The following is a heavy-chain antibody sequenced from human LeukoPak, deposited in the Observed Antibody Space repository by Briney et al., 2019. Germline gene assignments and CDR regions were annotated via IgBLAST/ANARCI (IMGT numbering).Heavy chain of an antibody. V-gene: IGHV4-59*11. CDR2: ISNSGST. CDR1: GRPIISHY. CDR3: VRDALEGYYSYYYMDV. D-gene: IGHD1-1*01. J-gene: IGHJ6*03. Sequence: PSETLSLTCPVSGRPIISHYWSWIRQPPGKGLEWIGYISNSGSTDYNPSLRSRVTISINTSKNQFSLKLTSVTAADSAVYYCVRDALEGYYSYYYMDVWGRGTTVTVSS.